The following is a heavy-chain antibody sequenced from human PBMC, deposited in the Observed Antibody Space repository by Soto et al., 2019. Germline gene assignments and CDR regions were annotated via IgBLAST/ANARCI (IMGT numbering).Heavy chain of an antibody. J-gene: IGHJ5*02. CDR2: INAGNGNT. CDR1: GYTFNSHA. Sequence: ASVKVSCKASGYTFNSHAIHWMRQAPGQRLEWMGWINAGNGNTYYSEKFKGRVSLTRDTVATTVYMELTSLTSEDTGVYYCARDQSGIRRSVNWYDPWGKGPLVTVSS. V-gene: IGHV1-3*01. CDR3: ARDQSGIRRSVNWYDP.